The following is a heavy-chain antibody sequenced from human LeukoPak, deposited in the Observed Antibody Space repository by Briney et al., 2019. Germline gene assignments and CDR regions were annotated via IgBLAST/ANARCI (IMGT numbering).Heavy chain of an antibody. CDR2: IYYSGNT. J-gene: IGHJ4*02. V-gene: IGHV4-59*08. CDR1: GGSISSYY. D-gene: IGHD4/OR15-4a*01. Sequence: SETLSLTCTVSGGSISSYYWSWIRQPPGKGVEWIGYIYYSGNTNYNPSFKSRVTISVDTSKNQFSLRLSSVTAADTAVYYCARQSQTLTTADFDYWGKGTLVTVSS. CDR3: ARQSQTLTTADFDY.